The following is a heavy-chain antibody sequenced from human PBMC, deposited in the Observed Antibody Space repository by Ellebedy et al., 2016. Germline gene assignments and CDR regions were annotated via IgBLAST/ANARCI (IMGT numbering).Heavy chain of an antibody. CDR3: ARAEETVRETGYYMDV. CDR1: GFTFSSYA. D-gene: IGHD3-10*01. J-gene: IGHJ6*03. Sequence: GGSLRLXXAASGFTFSSYAMSWVRQAPGKGLEWVSAISGSGGSTYYADSVKGRFTISRDNSKNTLYLQMNSLRAEDTAVYYCARAEETVRETGYYMDVWGKGTTVTVSS. V-gene: IGHV3-23*01. CDR2: ISGSGGST.